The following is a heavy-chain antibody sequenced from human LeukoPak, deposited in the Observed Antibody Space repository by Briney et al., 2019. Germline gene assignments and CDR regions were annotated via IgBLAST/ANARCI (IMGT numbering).Heavy chain of an antibody. CDR3: ARDHVLRYFDWFGDNAGAFDI. V-gene: IGHV3-7*01. CDR1: GFTFSSYW. D-gene: IGHD3-9*01. Sequence: GTSLRLSCAASGFTFSSYWMSWVRQAPGKGLEWVANIKQDGSEKYYVDSVKGRFTISRDNAKSSLHLQMNSLRAEDTAVYYCARDHVLRYFDWFGDNAGAFDIWGQGTMVTVSS. J-gene: IGHJ3*02. CDR2: IKQDGSEK.